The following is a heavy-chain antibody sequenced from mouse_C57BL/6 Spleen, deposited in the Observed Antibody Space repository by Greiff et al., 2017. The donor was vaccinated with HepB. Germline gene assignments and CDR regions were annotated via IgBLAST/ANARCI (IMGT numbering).Heavy chain of an antibody. CDR2: INPSSGYT. D-gene: IGHD2-10*02. J-gene: IGHJ4*01. Sequence: QVQLKQSGAELAKPGASVKLSCKASGYTFTSYWMHWVKQRPGQGLEWIGYINPSSGYTKYNQKFKDKATLTADKSSSTAYMQLSSLTYEDSAVYYGAMYGNYQEGAMDYWGQGTSVTVSS. CDR1: GYTFTSYW. CDR3: AMYGNYQEGAMDY. V-gene: IGHV1-7*01.